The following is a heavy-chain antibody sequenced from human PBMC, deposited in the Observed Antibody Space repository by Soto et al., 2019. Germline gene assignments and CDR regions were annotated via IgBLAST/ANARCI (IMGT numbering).Heavy chain of an antibody. CDR3: ARSDYYDSSGYYPGAY. CDR1: GFTFSSYG. Sequence: GGSLRLSCAASGFTFSSYGMHWVRQAPGKGLEWVAVIWYDGSNKYYADSVKGRFTISRDNSKNTLYLQMNSLRAEDTAVYYCARSDYYDSSGYYPGAYWGQGTLVTVSS. D-gene: IGHD3-22*01. V-gene: IGHV3-33*01. J-gene: IGHJ4*02. CDR2: IWYDGSNK.